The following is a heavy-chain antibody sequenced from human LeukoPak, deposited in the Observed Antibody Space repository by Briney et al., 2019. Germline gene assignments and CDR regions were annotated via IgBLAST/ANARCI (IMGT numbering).Heavy chain of an antibody. V-gene: IGHV3-21*01. CDR1: GFTFSSYS. D-gene: IGHD6-13*01. Sequence: GGSLRLSCAASGFTFSSYSMNWVRQAPGKGLEWVSSISSSSSYIYYADSVKGRFTISRDNAKNSLYLQMNSLRAEDTAVYYCARGIATAPDAFDIWGQGTMVTVSS. CDR3: ARGIATAPDAFDI. J-gene: IGHJ3*02. CDR2: ISSSSSYI.